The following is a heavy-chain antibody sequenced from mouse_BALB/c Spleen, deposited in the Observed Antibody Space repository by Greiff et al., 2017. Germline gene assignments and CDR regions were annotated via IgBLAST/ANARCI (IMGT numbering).Heavy chain of an antibody. J-gene: IGHJ1*01. V-gene: IGHV5-4*02. Sequence: EVQLVESGGGLVKPGGSLKLSCAASGFTFSDYYMYWVRQTPEKRLEWVATISDGGSYTYYPDSVKGRFTISRDNAKNNLYLQMSSLKSEDTAMYYCARRTYGNYVWYFDVWGAGTTVTVSS. D-gene: IGHD2-1*01. CDR2: ISDGGSYT. CDR3: ARRTYGNYVWYFDV. CDR1: GFTFSDYY.